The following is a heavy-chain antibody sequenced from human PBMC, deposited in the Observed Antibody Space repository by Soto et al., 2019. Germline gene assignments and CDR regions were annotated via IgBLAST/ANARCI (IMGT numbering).Heavy chain of an antibody. CDR2: INPSGGST. Sequence: ASVKVSCKASGYTFSSYYMHWVRQAPGQGLEWMGIINPSGGSTSYAQKFQGRVTMTRDTSTSTVYVELSSLRSEDTAVYYCARHEQEYSSGWYLAYWGQGTLVTVS. J-gene: IGHJ4*02. CDR3: ARHEQEYSSGWYLAY. V-gene: IGHV1-46*01. D-gene: IGHD6-19*01. CDR1: GYTFSSYY.